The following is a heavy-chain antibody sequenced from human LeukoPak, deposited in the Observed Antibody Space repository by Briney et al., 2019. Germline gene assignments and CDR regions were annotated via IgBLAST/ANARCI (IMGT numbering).Heavy chain of an antibody. D-gene: IGHD3-16*02. CDR2: INWNGGST. V-gene: IGHV3-20*04. CDR3: SGGIRLGELSS. J-gene: IGHJ5*02. Sequence: PGGSLRLSCAASGFTFDDYGMSWVRRAPGKGLEWVSGINWNGGSTGYADSVKGRFTISRDNAKNSLYLQMNSLRAEDTALYYCSGGIRLGELSSWGQGTLVTVSS. CDR1: GFTFDDYG.